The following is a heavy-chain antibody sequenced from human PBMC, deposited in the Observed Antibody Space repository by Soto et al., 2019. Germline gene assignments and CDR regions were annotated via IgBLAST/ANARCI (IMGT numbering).Heavy chain of an antibody. V-gene: IGHV3-66*01. CDR1: EFGVSNNF. D-gene: IGHD2-2*01. CDR3: ATSPTEGY. CDR2: IYSGGGT. Sequence: EVQLVESGGDLVQPGGSLRLSCVVSEFGVSNNFMTWVRQAPGKGLEWVSRIYSGGGTSYADTVKGRFTISRDKSKYTLYLQMNRLRGDDTAVYYCATSPTEGYWGQGTPVTVSS. J-gene: IGHJ4*02.